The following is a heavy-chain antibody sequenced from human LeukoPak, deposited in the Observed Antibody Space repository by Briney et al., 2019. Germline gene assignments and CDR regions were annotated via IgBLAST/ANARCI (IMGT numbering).Heavy chain of an antibody. CDR2: INHSGST. D-gene: IGHD5-12*01. J-gene: IGHJ5*02. CDR3: ARGGRSLPRLTNWFDP. Sequence: SETLSLTCAVYGGSFSGYYWSWIRQPPGKGLEWIGEINHSGSTNYNPSLKSRVTISVDTSKNQFSLKLSSVTAADTAVYYCARGGRSLPRLTNWFDPWGQGTLVTVS. CDR1: GGSFSGYY. V-gene: IGHV4-34*01.